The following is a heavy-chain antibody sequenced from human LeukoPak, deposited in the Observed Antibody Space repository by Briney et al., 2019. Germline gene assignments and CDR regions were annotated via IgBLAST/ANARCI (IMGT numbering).Heavy chain of an antibody. Sequence: GGSLRLSCAASGFTFSSYSMNWVRQAPGKGLEWVSYISSSSGTIYYADSVKGRFTISRDNAKNSLYLQMNSLRDEDTAVYYCARASPKYYDFWSGYSNYWYFDLWGRGALVTVSS. J-gene: IGHJ2*01. V-gene: IGHV3-48*02. D-gene: IGHD3-3*01. CDR3: ARASPKYYDFWSGYSNYWYFDL. CDR1: GFTFSSYS. CDR2: ISSSSGTI.